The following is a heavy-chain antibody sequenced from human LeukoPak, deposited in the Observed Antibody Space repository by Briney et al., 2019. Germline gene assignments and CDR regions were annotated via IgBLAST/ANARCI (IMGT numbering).Heavy chain of an antibody. V-gene: IGHV3-21*01. J-gene: IGHJ6*03. Sequence: PGGSLRLSCAASGFTFSSYSMNWVRQAPGKGLEWVASISSSSSYIYYADSVKGRFTISRDNAKTSLYLQMNSLRAEDTAVYYCARVGYYYGSGSPLGYMDVWGKGTTVTVSS. CDR2: ISSSSSYI. CDR1: GFTFSSYS. CDR3: ARVGYYYGSGSPLGYMDV. D-gene: IGHD3-10*01.